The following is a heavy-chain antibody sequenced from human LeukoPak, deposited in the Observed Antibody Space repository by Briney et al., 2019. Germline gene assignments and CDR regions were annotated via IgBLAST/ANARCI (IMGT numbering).Heavy chain of an antibody. CDR3: ARETYYDFWSGYYTFDY. V-gene: IGHV4-31*03. CDR2: IYYSGST. CDR1: GGSISSGGYY. J-gene: IGHJ4*02. Sequence: SQTLSLTCTVSGGSISSGGYYWSWIRQHPGKGLEWFGYIYYSGSTYYNPSLKSRVTISVDTSKNQFSLKLSSVTAADTAVYYCARETYYDFWSGYYTFDYWGQGTLVTVSS. D-gene: IGHD3-3*01.